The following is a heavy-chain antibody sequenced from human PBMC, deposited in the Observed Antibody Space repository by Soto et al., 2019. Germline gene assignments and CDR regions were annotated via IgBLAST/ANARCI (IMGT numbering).Heavy chain of an antibody. J-gene: IGHJ6*02. CDR2: ISAYNGNT. V-gene: IGHV1-18*01. CDR3: ARDSLHYDFWSAYYGMDV. CDR1: GYTFTSYG. Sequence: ASVKVSCKASGYTFTSYGISWVRQAPGQGLEWMGWISAYNGNTNYAQKLQGRVTMTTGTSTSTAYMELRSLRSDDTAVYYCARDSLHYDFWSAYYGMDVWGQGTTVTVSS. D-gene: IGHD3-3*01.